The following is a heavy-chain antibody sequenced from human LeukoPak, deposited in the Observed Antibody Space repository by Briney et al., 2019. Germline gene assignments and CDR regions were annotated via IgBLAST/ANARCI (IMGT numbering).Heavy chain of an antibody. D-gene: IGHD1-26*01. CDR2: ISSSGSTI. CDR1: GVTFSDYY. J-gene: IGHJ6*02. Sequence: PGGSLRLSCAASGVTFSDYYMSWIRQAPGKGLEWVSYISSSGSTIYYADSVKGRFTISRDNAKNSLYLQMNSLRAEDTAVYYCARDFVGSSYYYYYGMDVWGQGTTVTVSS. V-gene: IGHV3-11*01. CDR3: ARDFVGSSYYYYYGMDV.